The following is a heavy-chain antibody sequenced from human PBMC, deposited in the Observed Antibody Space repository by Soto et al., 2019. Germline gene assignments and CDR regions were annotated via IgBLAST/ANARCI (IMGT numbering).Heavy chain of an antibody. Sequence: GESLKISCKGSGYSFAGYWITWVRQKPGKGLEWMGRIDPSDSQTYYSPSFRGHVTISVTKSITTVFLQWSSLRASDTAMYYCARPQQAVANDAFDIWGQGTMVTVSS. J-gene: IGHJ3*02. V-gene: IGHV5-10-1*01. CDR3: ARPQQAVANDAFDI. CDR2: IDPSDSQT. D-gene: IGHD6-19*01. CDR1: GYSFAGYW.